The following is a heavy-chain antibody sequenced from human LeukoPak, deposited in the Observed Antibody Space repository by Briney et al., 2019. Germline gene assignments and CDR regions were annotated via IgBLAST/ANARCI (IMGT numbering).Heavy chain of an antibody. CDR2: ISSSGSTI. D-gene: IGHD6-19*01. V-gene: IGHV3-11*04. J-gene: IGHJ6*03. CDR3: ASVGIAVAGYYYYYMDV. CDR1: GFTFSDYY. Sequence: GGSLRPSCAASGFTFSDYYMSWIRQAPGKGLEWASYISSSGSTIYYADSVKGRFTISRDNAKNSLYLQMNSLRAEDTAVYYCASVGIAVAGYYYYYMDVWGKGTRSPSP.